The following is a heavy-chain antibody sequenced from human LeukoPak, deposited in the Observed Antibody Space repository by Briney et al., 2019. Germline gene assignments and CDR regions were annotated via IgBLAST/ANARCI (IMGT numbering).Heavy chain of an antibody. CDR2: IYTSGST. CDR3: ARGGYSSSATDYYYYGMDV. D-gene: IGHD6-6*01. Sequence: PSETLSLTCTVSGGSISSYYWSWIRQPAGKGLEWIGRIYTSGSTNYNPSPKSRVTMSVNTSKNQFSLKLSSVTAADTAVYYCARGGYSSSATDYYYYGMDVWGQGTTVAVSS. J-gene: IGHJ6*02. V-gene: IGHV4-4*07. CDR1: GGSISSYY.